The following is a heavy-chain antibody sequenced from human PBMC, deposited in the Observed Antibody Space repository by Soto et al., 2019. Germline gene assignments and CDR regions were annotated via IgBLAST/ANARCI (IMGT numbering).Heavy chain of an antibody. V-gene: IGHV1-46*03. Sequence: SVKVSCKASGYTFTSYYMHWVRQAPGQGLEWMGIINPSGGSTSYAQKFQGRVTMTRDTSTSTVYMELSSLRSEDTAVYYCARGYETKSYYYYYMDVWGKGTTVTVSS. CDR3: ARGYETKSYYYYYMDV. J-gene: IGHJ6*03. D-gene: IGHD5-12*01. CDR1: GYTFTSYY. CDR2: INPSGGST.